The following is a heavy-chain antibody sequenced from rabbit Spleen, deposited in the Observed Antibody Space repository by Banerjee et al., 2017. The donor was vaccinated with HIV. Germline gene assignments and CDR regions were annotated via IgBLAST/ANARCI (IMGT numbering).Heavy chain of an antibody. V-gene: IGHV1S45*01. Sequence: QEQLVESGGGLVTLGGSLTLTCRASGFSFSYNGVMCWVRQAPGKGLEYITCYNTNNGTSFYEDWAKGRITISKTSSTTVTLQMTGLEAADSTSYFCARDLAAVIGWNFGLWGPGTLVTVS. CDR3: ARDLAAVIGWNFGL. CDR2: YNTNNGTS. D-gene: IGHD1-1*01. J-gene: IGHJ4*01. CDR1: GFSFSYNGV.